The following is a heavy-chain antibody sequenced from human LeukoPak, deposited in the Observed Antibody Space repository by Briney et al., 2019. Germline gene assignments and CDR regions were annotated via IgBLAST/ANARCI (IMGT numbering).Heavy chain of an antibody. D-gene: IGHD3-9*01. CDR3: ARAHYDILTGYYNLGDL. CDR2: IYYSGST. CDR1: GFTFSSYW. J-gene: IGHJ2*01. V-gene: IGHV4-59*01. Sequence: PGGSLRLSCAASGFTFSSYWMHWVRQAPGKGLEWIGYIYYSGSTNYNPSLKSRVTISVDTSKNQFSLKLSSVTAADTAVYYCARAHYDILTGYYNLGDLWGRGTLVTVSS.